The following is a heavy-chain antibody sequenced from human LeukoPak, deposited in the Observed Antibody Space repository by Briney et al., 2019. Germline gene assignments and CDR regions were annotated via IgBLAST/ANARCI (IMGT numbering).Heavy chain of an antibody. CDR2: TSDSGGST. CDR1: GFTFSSYA. D-gene: IGHD2-8*01. CDR3: AKDTSIGRYCTNGVCSPFDY. V-gene: IGHV3-23*01. J-gene: IGHJ4*02. Sequence: GGSLRLSCAASGFTFSSYAMSWVRQAPGKGLEWVSATSDSGGSTYDADSVKGRFTISRDNSKNTLYLQMNSLRAEDTAVYYCAKDTSIGRYCTNGVCSPFDYWGQGTLVTVSS.